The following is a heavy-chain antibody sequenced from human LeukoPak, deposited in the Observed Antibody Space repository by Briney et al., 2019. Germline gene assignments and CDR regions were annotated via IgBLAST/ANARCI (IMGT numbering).Heavy chain of an antibody. CDR3: ARDSDRRSDC. CDR2: IKEGRTGT. D-gene: IGHD3-22*01. Sequence: PGGSLRLSCAASGFILSSYWMSWVRQAPGKGLEWVASIKEGRTGTYYVDSVKGRFTISRDSAKNSLYLQMNSLRGEDTAVYYCARDSDRRSDCWGQGTLVTVSS. CDR1: GFILSSYW. V-gene: IGHV3-7*05. J-gene: IGHJ4*02.